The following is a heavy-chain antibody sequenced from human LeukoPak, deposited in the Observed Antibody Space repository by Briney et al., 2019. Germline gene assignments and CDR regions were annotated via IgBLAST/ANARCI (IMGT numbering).Heavy chain of an antibody. D-gene: IGHD3-10*01. J-gene: IGHJ3*02. V-gene: IGHV3-21*01. CDR3: ARAGGLLWFGEVSESSDAFHI. Sequence: PGGSLRLSCAASGFTFSSYWMSWVRQAPGKGLEWVSSISSSSYYIYYADSVKGRFTISRDNAKDSLYLQVNSLRDEDTAVYYCARAGGLLWFGEVSESSDAFHIWGQGTMVTVSS. CDR1: GFTFSSYW. CDR2: ISSSSYYI.